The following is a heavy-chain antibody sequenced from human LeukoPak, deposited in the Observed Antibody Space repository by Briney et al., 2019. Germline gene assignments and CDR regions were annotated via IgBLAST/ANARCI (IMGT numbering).Heavy chain of an antibody. CDR3: ASSRRFGELSSPYDY. V-gene: IGHV1-69*13. CDR2: IIPIFGTA. D-gene: IGHD3-10*01. CDR1: GYTFTSYY. Sequence: SVKVSCKASGYTFTSYYMHWVRQAPGQGLEWMGGIIPIFGTANYAQKFQGRVTITADESTSTAYMELSSLRSEDTAVYYCASSRRFGELSSPYDYWGQGTLVTVSS. J-gene: IGHJ4*02.